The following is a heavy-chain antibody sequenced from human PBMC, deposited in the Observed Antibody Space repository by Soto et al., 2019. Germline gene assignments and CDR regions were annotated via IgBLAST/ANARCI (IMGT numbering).Heavy chain of an antibody. CDR3: ASPTNYGVDV. D-gene: IGHD5-12*01. CDR2: STDSGIT. Sequence: PSEPLSLTCTVSGGSISSGDYIWCWIRPTPSKGVGCIGYSTDSGITYDNPSLKRRVTISVDTSRNQFSLNLNSVTAADTAGYYWASPTNYGVDVWGQGTTVTVS. V-gene: IGHV4-30-4*01. J-gene: IGHJ6*02. CDR1: GGSISSGDYI.